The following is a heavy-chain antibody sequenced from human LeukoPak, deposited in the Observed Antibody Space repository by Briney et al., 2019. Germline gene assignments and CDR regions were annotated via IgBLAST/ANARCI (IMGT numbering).Heavy chain of an antibody. J-gene: IGHJ6*02. CDR2: ISGSGGST. D-gene: IGHD3/OR15-3a*01. Sequence: GGSLRLSCAASGFTFSSYAMSWVRQAPGKGLEWVSAISGSGGSTYYADSVKGRFTISRDNSKNTLYLQMNSLRAEDTAVYYCAKSRAYVFSSNGMDVWGQGTTVTVSS. V-gene: IGHV3-23*01. CDR1: GFTFSSYA. CDR3: AKSRAYVFSSNGMDV.